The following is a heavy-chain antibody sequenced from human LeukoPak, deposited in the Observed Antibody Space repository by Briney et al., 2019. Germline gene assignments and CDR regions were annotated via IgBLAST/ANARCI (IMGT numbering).Heavy chain of an antibody. D-gene: IGHD3-10*01. CDR1: GFTFSDSY. Sequence: PGGSLRLSCAASGFTFSDSYMSWIRQTPGKGLEWLSYISSSSSDTNYADSVKGRFTISRDNAKNSLYLQMNSLRAEDTAVYYCAKDLLVRGATYDYWGQGTLVTVSS. CDR3: AKDLLVRGATYDY. V-gene: IGHV3-11*05. J-gene: IGHJ4*02. CDR2: ISSSSSDT.